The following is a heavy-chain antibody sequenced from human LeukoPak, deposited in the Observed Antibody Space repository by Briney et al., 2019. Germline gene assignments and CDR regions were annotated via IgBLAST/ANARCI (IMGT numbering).Heavy chain of an antibody. J-gene: IGHJ4*02. V-gene: IGHV3-30*18. Sequence: GGSLRHSSAAPGFTFSGYGMRSVRHSPGKGLGRVSVISYDGSNKYYEDSVKGRLTISRDNSKSTLYLQMNSLRTEDTAVYYCAKDASSGGAHYYFDYWGQGTLVTVSS. CDR1: GFTFSGYG. CDR2: ISYDGSNK. D-gene: IGHD3-16*01. CDR3: AKDASSGGAHYYFDY.